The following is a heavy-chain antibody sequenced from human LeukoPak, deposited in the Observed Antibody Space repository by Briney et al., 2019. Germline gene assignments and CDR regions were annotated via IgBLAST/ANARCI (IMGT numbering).Heavy chain of an antibody. CDR1: GFTFSNSA. CDR3: AKDMYYRGSGSYFNVDY. CDR2: ISYDGNNK. V-gene: IGHV3-30*18. D-gene: IGHD3-10*01. Sequence: GGSLRLSCAASGFTFSNSAMNWVRQAPGKGLEWVAVISYDGNNKYYSDSVKGRFTISRDNSKNTLYLQTNSLRAEDTAVYYCAKDMYYRGSGSYFNVDYWGQGTLVTVSS. J-gene: IGHJ4*02.